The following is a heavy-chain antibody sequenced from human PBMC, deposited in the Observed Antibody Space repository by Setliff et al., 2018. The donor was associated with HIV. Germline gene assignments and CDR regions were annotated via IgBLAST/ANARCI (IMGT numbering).Heavy chain of an antibody. V-gene: IGHV1-46*02. J-gene: IGHJ6*03. CDR3: ARDARHSSSSRTHGYYYYYYMDV. D-gene: IGHD6-6*01. Sequence: GASVKVSCKASGYTFNNYYMHWVRQAPGQGLEWMGLINPNSGNTNNAQKFQGRVTMTADTSTSTVYMDLSSLRSGDTAVYFCARDARHSSSSRTHGYYYYYYMDVWGKGTTVTVSS. CDR2: INPNSGNT. CDR1: GYTFNNYY.